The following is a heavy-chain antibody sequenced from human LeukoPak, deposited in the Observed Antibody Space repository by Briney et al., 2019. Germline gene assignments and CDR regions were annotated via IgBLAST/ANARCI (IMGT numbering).Heavy chain of an antibody. Sequence: SETLSLTCTVSGYSISSGYYWGWIRQPPGKGLEWIGSIYYSGSTYYNPSLKSRVTISVDTSKNQFSLKLSSVTAADTAVYYCARGETYYYGSGSYYFDYWGQGTLVTVSS. V-gene: IGHV4-38-2*02. D-gene: IGHD3-10*01. J-gene: IGHJ4*02. CDR1: GYSISSGYY. CDR3: ARGETYYYGSGSYYFDY. CDR2: IYYSGST.